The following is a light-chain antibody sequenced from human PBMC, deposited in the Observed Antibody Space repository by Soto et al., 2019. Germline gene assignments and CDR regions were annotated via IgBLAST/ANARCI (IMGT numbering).Light chain of an antibody. J-gene: IGLJ3*02. CDR2: EVS. CDR3: QSYDSSLSRWV. Sequence: QSALTQPASVSGSPGQSITISCTGTSSDVGSHNLVSWYQQHPGQAPKLMIYEVSKRPLGVSTRFSASKSGNTASLTISGLQAEDEADYYCQSYDSSLSRWVFGGGTKLTVL. CDR1: SSDVGSHNL. V-gene: IGLV2-23*02.